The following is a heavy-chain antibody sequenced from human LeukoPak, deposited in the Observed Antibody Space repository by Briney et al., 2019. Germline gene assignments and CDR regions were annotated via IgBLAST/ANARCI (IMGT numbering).Heavy chain of an antibody. CDR1: GFTFTAYY. Sequence: ASVKVSCKASGFTFTAYYMYWVRQAPGQGLEWMGWINPKNGGTTYAQNFQGRVTMTRDTSISTAYMEISSLRSDDTAVYYCARGGSGSYSGWFDPWGQGTLVTVSS. V-gene: IGHV1-2*02. CDR2: INPKNGGT. CDR3: ARGGSGSYSGWFDP. D-gene: IGHD3-10*01. J-gene: IGHJ5*02.